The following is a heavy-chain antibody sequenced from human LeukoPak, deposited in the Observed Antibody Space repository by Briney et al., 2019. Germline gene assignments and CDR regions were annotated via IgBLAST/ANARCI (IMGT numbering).Heavy chain of an antibody. CDR2: IYTSGST. V-gene: IGHV4-61*02. J-gene: IGHJ6*03. CDR3: ARASGSSWSRLGVYYYYMDV. CDR1: GGSISNGSYY. D-gene: IGHD6-13*01. Sequence: SETLSLTCTVSGGSISNGSYYWSWIRQPAGKGLEWIGRIYTSGSTNYNPSLKSRVTISVDTSENQFSLKLTSVTAADTAVYYCARASGSSWSRLGVYYYYMDVWGKGTTVTVSS.